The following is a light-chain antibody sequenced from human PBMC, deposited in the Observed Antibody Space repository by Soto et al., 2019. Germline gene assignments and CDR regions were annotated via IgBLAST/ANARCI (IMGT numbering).Light chain of an antibody. V-gene: IGKV3-20*01. CDR3: QQYGSSPPLT. CDR2: GAS. CDR1: QCISSSF. J-gene: IGKJ4*01. Sequence: EFVLTQSPGKLSLSPGERATLSCRASQCISSSFLAWYQQKPGQAPRLLIYGASSRGTGIPDRFSGSGSGTDFTLTISSLEPEDFAVYYCQQYGSSPPLTFGGGTKVEIK.